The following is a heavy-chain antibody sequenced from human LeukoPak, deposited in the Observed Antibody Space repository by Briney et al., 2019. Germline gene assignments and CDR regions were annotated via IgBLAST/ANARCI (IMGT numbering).Heavy chain of an antibody. V-gene: IGHV4-30-2*01. Sequence: PSETLSLTCTVSGGSISSGGYYWSWIRQPPGKGLEWIGYIYHSGSTYYNPSLKSRVTISVDRSKNQFSLKLSSVTAADTAVYYCARDPHFEEQLFGADAFDIWGQGTMVTVSS. CDR2: IYHSGST. CDR1: GGSISSGGYY. CDR3: ARDPHFEEQLFGADAFDI. D-gene: IGHD6-6*01. J-gene: IGHJ3*02.